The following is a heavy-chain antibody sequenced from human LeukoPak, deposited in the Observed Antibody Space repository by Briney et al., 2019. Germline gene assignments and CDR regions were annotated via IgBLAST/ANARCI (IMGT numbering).Heavy chain of an antibody. J-gene: IGHJ4*02. Sequence: GGSLRLSCAGTGFTFSNYWMNWVRQAPGKGLEWMANIKEDGSRTNYVDSVKGRFTISRDNAKNSVYLQMDNLRAEDTAVYYCVGSSGWLFDYWGQGILVAVSS. V-gene: IGHV3-7*01. CDR3: VGSSGWLFDY. CDR2: IKEDGSRT. D-gene: IGHD6-19*01. CDR1: GFTFSNYW.